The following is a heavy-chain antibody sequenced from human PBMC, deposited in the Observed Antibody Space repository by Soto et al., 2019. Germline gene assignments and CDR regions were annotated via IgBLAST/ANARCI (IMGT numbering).Heavy chain of an antibody. CDR3: AKNRQFRSYYESAGHYDN. CDR1: GFTFKNYD. J-gene: IGHJ4*02. Sequence: EVELLESGGGLVQPGGSLRLSCVASGFTFKNYDMRWIRQAPGKGLEWVSGISGSGGVTYYADSVKGRFTISRDNSKNTRYLPMTSLRAEDTAISYCAKNRQFRSYYESAGHYDNWGQGTLVTVSS. V-gene: IGHV3-23*01. D-gene: IGHD3-10*01. CDR2: ISGSGGVT.